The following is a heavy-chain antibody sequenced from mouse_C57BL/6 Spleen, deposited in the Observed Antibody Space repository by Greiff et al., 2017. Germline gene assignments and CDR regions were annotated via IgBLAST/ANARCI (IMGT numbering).Heavy chain of an antibody. Sequence: QVQLQQPGAELVRPGSSVKLSCKASGYTFTSYWMHWVKQRPIQGLEWIGNIDPSDSETHYNQKFKDKATLTVDKSSSTAYMQLSSLTSEDSAVYYCARQGYYVAWLAYWGQGTLVTVSA. J-gene: IGHJ3*01. CDR2: IDPSDSET. CDR1: GYTFTSYW. CDR3: ARQGYYVAWLAY. D-gene: IGHD2-3*01. V-gene: IGHV1-52*01.